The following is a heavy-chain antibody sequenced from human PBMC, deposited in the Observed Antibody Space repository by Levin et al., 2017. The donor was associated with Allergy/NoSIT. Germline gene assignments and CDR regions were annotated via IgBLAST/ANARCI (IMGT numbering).Heavy chain of an antibody. Sequence: GESLKISCAASGFTFNNYATSWVRQAPGKGLEWVSAIINSGVGTYYADSVKGRFTISRDNSKNTMYLQMNSLRAEDTAVYFCAKDAIRGSDQPYYFDYWGQGTLVTASS. CDR3: AKDAIRGSDQPYYFDY. J-gene: IGHJ4*02. D-gene: IGHD6-19*01. V-gene: IGHV3-23*01. CDR2: IINSGVGT. CDR1: GFTFNNYA.